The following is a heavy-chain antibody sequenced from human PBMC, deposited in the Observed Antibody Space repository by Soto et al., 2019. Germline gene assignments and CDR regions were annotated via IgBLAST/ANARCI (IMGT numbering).Heavy chain of an antibody. CDR1: GFTFISYS. V-gene: IGHV3-48*02. J-gene: IGHJ3*02. D-gene: IGHD3-9*01. CDR2: ISSSSTI. CDR3: ARGGGYDILTGHFSEDFDI. Sequence: WGSLRLSCAASGFTFISYSINWFRQAPLKWLEWVSYISSSSTIYYADSVKGRFTISRDNAKNSLYLQMNSLRDEDTAVYYCARGGGYDILTGHFSEDFDIWGQGTMVTVS.